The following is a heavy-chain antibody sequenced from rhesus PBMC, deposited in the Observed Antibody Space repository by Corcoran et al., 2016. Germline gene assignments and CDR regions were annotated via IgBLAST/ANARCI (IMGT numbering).Heavy chain of an antibody. CDR2: IYGSGGSN. CDR3: ARVGSSWSEWDTVGTEWYFDL. Sequence: QVQLQESGPGLVKPSETLSLTCAVSGYSISSGYYWGWSRQPPGKGPEWIGSIYGSGGSNYLNPSLKSRVTLSVDTSKNQFSLKLSSVTAADTAVYYCARVGSSWSEWDTVGTEWYFDLWGPGTPITISS. CDR1: GYSISSGYY. J-gene: IGHJ2*01. V-gene: IGHV4S14*01. D-gene: IGHD5-42*01.